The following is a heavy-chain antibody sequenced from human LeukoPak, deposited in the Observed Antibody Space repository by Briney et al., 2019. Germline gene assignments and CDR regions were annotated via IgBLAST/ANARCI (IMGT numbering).Heavy chain of an antibody. CDR1: GYTFTGYY. CDR3: ARDGEMATFDFDY. CDR2: INPNSGGT. D-gene: IGHD5-24*01. V-gene: IGHV1-2*02. J-gene: IGHJ4*02. Sequence: ASVKVSCKASGYTFTGYYMHWVRQAPGQGLEWMGWINPNSGGTNYAQKFQGRVTMTRDTSISTAYMELSRLRSDDTAVFYCARDGEMATFDFDYWGQGTLVTVSS.